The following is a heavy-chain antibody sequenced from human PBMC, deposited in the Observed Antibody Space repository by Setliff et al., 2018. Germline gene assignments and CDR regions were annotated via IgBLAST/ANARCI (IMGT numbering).Heavy chain of an antibody. CDR1: GFTFSPYA. CDR3: ARDGDGEFDF. D-gene: IGHD4-17*01. Sequence: GGSLRLSCAASGFTFSPYAMSWVRQAPGKGLEWVSTIYSGDRDTFYTDSVKGRFTIFRDGSTNTLYLQMTSLRVEDTAVYYCARDGDGEFDFWGQGTTVTVSS. CDR2: IYSGDRDT. J-gene: IGHJ3*01. V-gene: IGHV3-23*03.